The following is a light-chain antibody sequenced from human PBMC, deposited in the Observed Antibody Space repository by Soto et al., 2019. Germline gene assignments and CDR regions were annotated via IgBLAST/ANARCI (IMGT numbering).Light chain of an antibody. J-gene: IGLJ7*01. CDR2: TNN. CDR3: AAWDDGLNGAV. V-gene: IGLV1-44*01. Sequence: QSVLTQPPSASGTPGQRVTISCSGSSSNIGSHTVNWYQQLPGTARKLLIYTNNQRPSGVPDRFSASKSGTSASLAISGLQSEDEADYYCAAWDDGLNGAVFGGGTQLTVL. CDR1: SSNIGSHT.